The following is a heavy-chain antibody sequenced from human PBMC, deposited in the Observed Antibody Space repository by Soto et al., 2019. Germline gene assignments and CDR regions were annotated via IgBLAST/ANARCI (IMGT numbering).Heavy chain of an antibody. CDR2: ISYDGSNK. V-gene: IGHV3-30-3*01. D-gene: IGHD1-26*01. CDR1: GFTFSSYA. CDR3: ARLRSPWSGSYFDY. Sequence: QVQLVESGGGVVQPGRSLRLSCAASGFTFSSYAMHWVRQAPGKGLEWVAAISYDGSNKNYADSVKGRFTISRDNSKNTLYLQMNSLRVEDTAVYHCARLRSPWSGSYFDYWGQGTLVPVSS. J-gene: IGHJ4*02.